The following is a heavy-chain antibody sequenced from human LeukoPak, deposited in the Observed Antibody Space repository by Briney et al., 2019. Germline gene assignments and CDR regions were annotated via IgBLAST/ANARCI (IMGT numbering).Heavy chain of an antibody. CDR2: IRYDGSNE. Sequence: PGGSLRLSCAASGFIFSSYGMHWVRQAPGKGLEWVAFIRYDGSNEYYPDSVKGRFTISRDNSKNTLYLQMNSLRAEDTAVYYCAKDGMYSSSSSYYFDYWGQGTLVTVSS. V-gene: IGHV3-30*02. D-gene: IGHD6-6*01. CDR3: AKDGMYSSSSSYYFDY. J-gene: IGHJ4*02. CDR1: GFIFSSYG.